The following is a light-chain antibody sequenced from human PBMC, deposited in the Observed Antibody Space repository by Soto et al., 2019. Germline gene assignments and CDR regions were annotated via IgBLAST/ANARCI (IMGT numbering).Light chain of an antibody. CDR3: QQYFEWPPMT. CDR1: QSVSSSY. J-gene: IGKJ1*01. Sequence: EIVLTQSPGTLSLSPGERATFSCRASQSVSSSYIAWYQQKRGQAPRRLIYGASTRAAGISDRFRGSGSGTEFTLTISSLRSEDSAIYYCQQYFEWPPMTFGQGTKVDNK. V-gene: IGKV3-15*01. CDR2: GAS.